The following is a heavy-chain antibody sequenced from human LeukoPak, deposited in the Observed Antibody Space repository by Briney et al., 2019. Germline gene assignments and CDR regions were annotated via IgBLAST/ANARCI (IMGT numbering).Heavy chain of an antibody. Sequence: ASVKVSXKASGYTFTGYYMHWVRQAPGQGLEWMGRINPNSGGTNYAQKFQGRVTMTRDTSISTAYMELSRLRSDDTAVYYCARVPNWNHRYYYYMDVWGKGTTVTVSS. CDR3: ARVPNWNHRYYYYMDV. V-gene: IGHV1-2*06. J-gene: IGHJ6*03. D-gene: IGHD1-1*01. CDR1: GYTFTGYY. CDR2: INPNSGGT.